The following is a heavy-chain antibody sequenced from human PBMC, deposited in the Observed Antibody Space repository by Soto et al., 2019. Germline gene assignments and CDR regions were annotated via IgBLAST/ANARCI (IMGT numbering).Heavy chain of an antibody. CDR2: ISYDGSNK. CDR1: GFTFSSYA. Sequence: QVQLVESGGGVVQPGRSLRLSCAAAGFTFSSYAMHWVRQAPGTGLEWVAVISYDGSNKYYADSVKGRFTISRDNSKNTLYLQMNSLRAEDTAVYYCARAGYCSSTSCFYYFDYWGQGTLVTVSS. J-gene: IGHJ4*02. V-gene: IGHV3-30-3*01. CDR3: ARAGYCSSTSCFYYFDY. D-gene: IGHD2-2*01.